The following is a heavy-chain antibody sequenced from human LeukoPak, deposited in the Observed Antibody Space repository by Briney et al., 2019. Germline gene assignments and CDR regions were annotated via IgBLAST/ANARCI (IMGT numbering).Heavy chain of an antibody. D-gene: IGHD1-7*01. CDR1: GGSISSYY. V-gene: IGHV4-4*07. J-gene: IGHJ6*03. CDR3: ARDLRTNWNFDYYYMDV. Sequence: PSETLSLTCTVSGGSISSYYWSWIRQPAGKGLEWIGRIYTSGSTNYNPSLKSRVTMSVDTSKNQFSLKLSSVTAADTAVYYCARDLRTNWNFDYYYMDVWGKGTTITVSS. CDR2: IYTSGST.